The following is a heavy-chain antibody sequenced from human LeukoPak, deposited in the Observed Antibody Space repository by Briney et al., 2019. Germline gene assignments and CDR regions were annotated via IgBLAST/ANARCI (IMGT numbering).Heavy chain of an antibody. J-gene: IGHJ4*02. CDR2: ISGNGGTT. CDR1: GFTFSSYA. D-gene: IGHD3-22*01. Sequence: GGSLRLSCAASGFTFSSYAMSWVRQAPGKGLNWVTGISGNGGTTYYADSVKGRFTISRDNSENTLYLQMNSLRVEDTAVYFCARDRPNYYGSNGHYYRRNGDYWGQGTLVTVSS. CDR3: ARDRPNYYGSNGHYYRRNGDY. V-gene: IGHV3-23*01.